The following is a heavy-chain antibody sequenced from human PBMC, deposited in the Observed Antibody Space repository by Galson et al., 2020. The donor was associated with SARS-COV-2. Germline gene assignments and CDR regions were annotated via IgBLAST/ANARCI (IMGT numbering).Heavy chain of an antibody. D-gene: IGHD4-17*01. Sequence: ETLSLTCTVSGDSISSGSFYWGWVRQPPGKGLEWIGSIFYSGKTYYSPSLKSRVTISVDTSNNQFSLRLTSVTAADTAVYYCARHHNDYGDYISSPDWFDPWGQGTLVTVSS. CDR2: IFYSGKT. J-gene: IGHJ5*02. CDR3: ARHHNDYGDYISSPDWFDP. CDR1: GDSISSGSFY. V-gene: IGHV4-39*01.